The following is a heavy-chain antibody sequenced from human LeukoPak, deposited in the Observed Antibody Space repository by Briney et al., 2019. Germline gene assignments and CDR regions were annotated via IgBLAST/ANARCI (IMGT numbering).Heavy chain of an antibody. CDR1: GFTFGSYE. Sequence: GGSLRLSCAASGFTFGSYEMNWVRQAPGKGLEWVSYISSSGSTIYYADSVKGRFTISRDNAKNSLYLQMNSLRAEDTAVYYCAELGITMIGGVWGKGTTVTISS. J-gene: IGHJ6*04. CDR3: AELGITMIGGV. V-gene: IGHV3-48*03. D-gene: IGHD3-10*02. CDR2: ISSSGSTI.